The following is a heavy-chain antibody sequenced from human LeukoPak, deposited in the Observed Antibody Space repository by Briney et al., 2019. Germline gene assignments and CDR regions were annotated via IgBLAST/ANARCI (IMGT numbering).Heavy chain of an antibody. Sequence: GESLKISCKGSGYSFTSYWIGCVRQMAGKGLEWMGIIYPGDSDTRYSPSFQGQVTISADKSISTAYLQWSSLKASDTAMYYCARHPLDWNYFYFDYWGQGTLVTVSS. CDR2: IYPGDSDT. J-gene: IGHJ4*02. CDR1: GYSFTSYW. V-gene: IGHV5-51*01. D-gene: IGHD1-7*01. CDR3: ARHPLDWNYFYFDY.